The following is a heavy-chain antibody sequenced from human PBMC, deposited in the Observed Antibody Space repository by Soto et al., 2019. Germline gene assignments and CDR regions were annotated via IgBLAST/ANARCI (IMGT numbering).Heavy chain of an antibody. Sequence: PGGSLRLSCAASGFTFSSYAMSWVRQAPGKGLEWVSAISGSGGSTYYADSVKGRFTISRDNSKNTLYLQMNSLRAEDTAVYYCAKSQSRGPFPDIVVVPAALVPYYCYMDVWGKGTTVTVSS. CDR1: GFTFSSYA. V-gene: IGHV3-23*01. CDR3: AKSQSRGPFPDIVVVPAALVPYYCYMDV. J-gene: IGHJ6*03. CDR2: ISGSGGST. D-gene: IGHD2-2*01.